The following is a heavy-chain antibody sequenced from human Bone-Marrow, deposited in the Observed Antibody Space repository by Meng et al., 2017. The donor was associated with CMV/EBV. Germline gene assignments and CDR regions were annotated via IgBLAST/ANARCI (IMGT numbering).Heavy chain of an antibody. CDR2: IKSKTDGGTT. CDR1: GFTFSNAW. CDR3: AKDILRGTTSGAFDY. D-gene: IGHD1-7*01. V-gene: IGHV3-15*01. J-gene: IGHJ4*02. Sequence: GESLKISCAASGFTFSNAWMSWVRQAPGKGLEWVGRIKSKTDGGTTDYAAPVKGRFTISRDDSKNTLYLQMNSLKTEDTALYYCAKDILRGTTSGAFDYWGQGTRVTGSS.